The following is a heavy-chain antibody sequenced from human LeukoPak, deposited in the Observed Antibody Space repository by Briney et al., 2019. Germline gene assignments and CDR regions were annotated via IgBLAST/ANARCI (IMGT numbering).Heavy chain of an antibody. J-gene: IGHJ4*02. D-gene: IGHD7-27*01. CDR3: AIGPRSWGFDY. V-gene: IGHV1-8*01. CDR2: MNPNSGAT. Sequence: ASVKLSCKASVYTFTSYDFNWLRQATGQGPEWMGWMNPNSGATGYAQKFQGRVTITRSASINTPYMELTNLRSEDPAVYYCAIGPRSWGFDYWGQGALVTVSS. CDR1: VYTFTSYD.